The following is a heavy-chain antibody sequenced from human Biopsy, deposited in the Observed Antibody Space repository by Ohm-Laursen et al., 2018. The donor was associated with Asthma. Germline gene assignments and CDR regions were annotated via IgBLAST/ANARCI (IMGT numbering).Heavy chain of an antibody. J-gene: IGHJ4*01. V-gene: IGHV3-11*01. CDR1: GFTLSDYY. Sequence: SLRLSCAASGFTLSDYYISWIRQAPGKGLEWVSYISSSGNTSTIYYADSVKGRFTISRDNAKNSLYLQMQSLRPEDTAFYYCAKSADYYDSTDYLDFWGRGTLVTVSS. CDR3: AKSADYYDSTDYLDF. D-gene: IGHD3-22*01. CDR2: ISSSGNTSTI.